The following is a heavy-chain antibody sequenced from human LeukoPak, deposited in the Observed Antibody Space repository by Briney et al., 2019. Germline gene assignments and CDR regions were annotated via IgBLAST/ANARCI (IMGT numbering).Heavy chain of an antibody. CDR2: MSYDGSNK. CDR1: GFTFSSYA. CDR3: ARVRLEYYDFWSRFDP. J-gene: IGHJ5*02. Sequence: PGRSLRLSCAASGFTFSSYAMHWVRQAPGKGLEWVAVMSYDGSNKYYADSVKGRFTISRDNSKNTLYLQMNSLRAEDTAVYYCARVRLEYYDFWSRFDPWGQGTLVTVSS. V-gene: IGHV3-30*04. D-gene: IGHD3-3*01.